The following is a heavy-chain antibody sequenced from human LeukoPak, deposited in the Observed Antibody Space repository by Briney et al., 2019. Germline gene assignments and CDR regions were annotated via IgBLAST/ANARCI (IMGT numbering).Heavy chain of an antibody. CDR3: TRLNYGDYHFDY. D-gene: IGHD4-17*01. Sequence: GGSLRLSCAASGFTFSSYEMNWVRQTPGKGLEWVGFIRGKAYGATTEYAASVKGRFIISRDDSIGIGYLQMNSLKAEDTAVYYCTRLNYGDYHFDYWGQGTLVIVSS. J-gene: IGHJ4*02. CDR1: GFTFSSYE. CDR2: IRGKAYGATT. V-gene: IGHV3-49*04.